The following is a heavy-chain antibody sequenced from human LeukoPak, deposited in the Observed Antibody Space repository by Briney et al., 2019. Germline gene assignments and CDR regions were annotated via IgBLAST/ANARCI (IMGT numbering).Heavy chain of an antibody. CDR2: INHSGST. CDR1: GGSFSGYY. Sequence: SETLSLTCAVYGGSFSGYYWSWIRQPPGKGLEWIGEINHSGSTNYNPSPKSRVTISVDTSKNQFSLKLSSVTAADTAVYYCARTVQLWRPYYYYGMDVWGQGTTVTVSS. CDR3: ARTVQLWRPYYYYGMDV. J-gene: IGHJ6*02. D-gene: IGHD5-18*01. V-gene: IGHV4-34*01.